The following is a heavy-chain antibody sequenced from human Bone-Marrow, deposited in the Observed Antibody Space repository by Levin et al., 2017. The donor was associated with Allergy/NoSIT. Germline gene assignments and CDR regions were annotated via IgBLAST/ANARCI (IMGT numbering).Heavy chain of an antibody. D-gene: IGHD2-2*01. Sequence: AGGSLRLSCQASGFTFGVNALTWFRQAPGKGLEWVGLVRSKAHGGTTDSAASVRGRISMSRDDSASVAYLQMNSLKTEDTAVYYCARVARAAMSNYWYYMDVWGRGTTVTVSS. CDR2: VRSKAHGGTT. J-gene: IGHJ6*03. CDR3: ARVARAAMSNYWYYMDV. V-gene: IGHV3-49*03. CDR1: GFTFGVNA.